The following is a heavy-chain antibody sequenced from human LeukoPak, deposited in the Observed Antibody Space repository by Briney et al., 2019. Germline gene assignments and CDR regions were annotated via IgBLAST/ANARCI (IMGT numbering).Heavy chain of an antibody. CDR1: GFTFSSYA. V-gene: IGHV3-23*01. J-gene: IGHJ4*02. D-gene: IGHD5-18*01. CDR2: ISGSGGST. Sequence: GGPLRLSCAASGFTFSSYAMSWVRQAPGKGLEWVSAISGSGGSTYYAGSVKGRFTISRDNSKNTLYLQMNSLRAEDTAVYYCAKDINLSRYGYWGLFDYWGQGTLVTVSS. CDR3: AKDINLSRYGYWGLFDY.